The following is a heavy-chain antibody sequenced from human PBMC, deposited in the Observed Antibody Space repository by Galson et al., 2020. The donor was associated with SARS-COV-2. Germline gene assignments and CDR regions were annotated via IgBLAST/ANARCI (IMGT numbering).Heavy chain of an antibody. CDR2: ISYDGSNK. V-gene: IGHV3-30*04. CDR1: GFTFSSYA. CDR3: ARGGGGSYVDVDY. J-gene: IGHJ4*02. Sequence: QLGESLKISCAASGFTFSSYAMHWVRQAPGPGLEWVAVISYDGSNKYYADSVKGLFTISRDNSKNTLYLQMNSLGAEDTAVYYCARGGGGSYVDVDYWGQGTLVTVSS. D-gene: IGHD1-26*01.